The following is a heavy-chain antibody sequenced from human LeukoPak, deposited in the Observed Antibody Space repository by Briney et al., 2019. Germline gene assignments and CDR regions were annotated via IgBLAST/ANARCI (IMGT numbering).Heavy chain of an antibody. V-gene: IGHV4-39*02. CDR1: GDSISSSSYF. D-gene: IGHD5-18*01. CDR3: ARDGRSYGYFDY. J-gene: IGHJ4*02. CDR2: IYYSGNT. Sequence: SETLSLTCTVSGDSISSSSYFWGWIRQPPGKGLEWIGSIYYSGNTYYNPSLKSRVTISVDTSKNQFSLKLSSVTAADTAVYYCARDGRSYGYFDYWGQGTLVTVSS.